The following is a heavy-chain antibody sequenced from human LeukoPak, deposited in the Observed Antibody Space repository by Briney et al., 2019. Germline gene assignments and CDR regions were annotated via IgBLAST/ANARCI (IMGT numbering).Heavy chain of an antibody. Sequence: PGGSLRLSCAASGFTFNSSVIHWVRQAPGKGLEWVAVIWYDGSQKYCRGSVKGRFTISRDNSKNTVYLQMNSLRVEDAAIYYCAKADGHYYFDYWGQGTLVTVSS. V-gene: IGHV3-33*06. D-gene: IGHD5-24*01. CDR1: GFTFNSSV. CDR2: IWYDGSQK. CDR3: AKADGHYYFDY. J-gene: IGHJ4*02.